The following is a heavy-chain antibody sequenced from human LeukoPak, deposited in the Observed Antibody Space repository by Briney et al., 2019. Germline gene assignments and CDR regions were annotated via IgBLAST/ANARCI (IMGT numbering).Heavy chain of an antibody. J-gene: IGHJ6*02. CDR2: IIPIFGTA. D-gene: IGHD2-21*02. Sequence: ASVKVSCKASGYTFTGYYMHWVRQAPGQGLEWMGGIIPIFGTANYAQKFQGRVTITADESTSTAYMELSSLRSEDTAVYYCARAYCGGDCRPYYYYGMDVWGQGTTVTVSS. V-gene: IGHV1-69*13. CDR1: GYTFTGYY. CDR3: ARAYCGGDCRPYYYYGMDV.